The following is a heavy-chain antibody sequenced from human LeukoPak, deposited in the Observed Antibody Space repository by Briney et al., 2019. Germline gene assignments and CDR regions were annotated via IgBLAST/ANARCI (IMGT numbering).Heavy chain of an antibody. D-gene: IGHD6-13*01. Sequence: AASVKVFCKASGYIFSDYYMHWVRQAPGQGLEWLGWINPKSGAADYAQQFRGRVTMTRDTSINTDYMEMKRVTSDDTAVCCARGAEAETSPLDFWGQGTLVIVS. V-gene: IGHV1-2*02. J-gene: IGHJ4*02. CDR1: GYIFSDYY. CDR2: INPKSGAA. CDR3: ARGAEAETSPLDF.